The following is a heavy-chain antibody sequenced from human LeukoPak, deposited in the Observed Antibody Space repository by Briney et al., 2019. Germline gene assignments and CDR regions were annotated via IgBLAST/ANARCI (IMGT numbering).Heavy chain of an antibody. CDR2: LIENGATT. CDR3: AKGGKWDVTPFDY. D-gene: IGHD1-26*01. CDR1: GFTFSSHA. J-gene: IGHJ4*02. V-gene: IGHV3-23*01. Sequence: PGGSLRLSCAASGFTFSSHAMSWVRRAPGKGLEWVSGLIENGATTYYADSVKGRFTISRDNSRNTMYLQVNSLRAEDTAVYYCAKGGKWDVTPFDYWGQGTLVTVSS.